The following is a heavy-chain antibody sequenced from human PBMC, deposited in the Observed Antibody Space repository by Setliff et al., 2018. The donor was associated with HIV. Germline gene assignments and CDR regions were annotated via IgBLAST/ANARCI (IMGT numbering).Heavy chain of an antibody. J-gene: IGHJ6*03. D-gene: IGHD6-13*01. V-gene: IGHV5-51*01. CDR3: ARRGYGGYYFMDV. CDR2: IYAGDSDT. CDR1: GYSFTNYW. Sequence: PGESLKISCKGSGYSFTNYWVAWVRQMPGKGLEWMGIIYAGDSDTRYGPSFQGQVTISADKSISTAYLQWSSLKASDTAMYYCARRGYGGYYFMDVWGKGTTVTVSS.